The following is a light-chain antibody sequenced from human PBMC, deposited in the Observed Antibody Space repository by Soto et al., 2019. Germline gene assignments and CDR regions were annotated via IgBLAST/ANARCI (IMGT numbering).Light chain of an antibody. Sequence: NLMLTQPHSVSEYPVKTVTISCTRSSGSIASNYVQWYKQRPGSAPTTVIYEDHLSHSGVPDRFSGSIDRSSNSASLTISGLKTEDEADYFWQSYGNGIQGVFCGGTTLTVL. CDR1: SGSIASNY. J-gene: IGLJ3*02. CDR2: EDH. CDR3: QSYGNGIQGV. V-gene: IGLV6-57*04.